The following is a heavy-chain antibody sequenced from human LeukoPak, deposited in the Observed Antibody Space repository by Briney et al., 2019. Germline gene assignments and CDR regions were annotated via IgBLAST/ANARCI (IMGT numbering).Heavy chain of an antibody. CDR1: GGSFSGYY. V-gene: IGHV4-34*01. J-gene: IGHJ4*02. Sequence: SETLSLTCNVYGGSFSGYYWSWIRQPPGKGLEWIGEINQRGSTNYNPSLKSRVTLSVDTSKSQFPLKLNSVTAADTAVYYCARGRLFVYWGQGTLVTVSS. CDR2: INQRGST. CDR3: ARGRLFVY.